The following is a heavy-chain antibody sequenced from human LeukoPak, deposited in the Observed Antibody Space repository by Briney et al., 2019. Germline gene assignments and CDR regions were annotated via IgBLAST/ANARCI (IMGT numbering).Heavy chain of an antibody. CDR1: GFTFSSYA. V-gene: IGHV3-23*01. CDR3: AGITMIVVVITTFDY. CDR2: ISGSGGST. Sequence: PGGSLRLSCAASGFTFSSYAMNWVRQAPGKGLEWVSAISGSGGSTYYADSVKGRFTISRDNSKNTLYLQMNSLRAEDTAVYYCAGITMIVVVITTFDYWGQGTLVTVSS. D-gene: IGHD3-22*01. J-gene: IGHJ4*02.